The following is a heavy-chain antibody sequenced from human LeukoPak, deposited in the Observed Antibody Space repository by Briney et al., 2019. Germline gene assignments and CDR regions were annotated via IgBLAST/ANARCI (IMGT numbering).Heavy chain of an antibody. Sequence: SETLSLTCTVSGYSISSGYYWGWIRQPPGKGLEWIGSIYHSGSTYYNPSLKSRVTISVDTSKNQFSLKLCSVTAADTAVYYCARDYCSGGSCYPDPFDYWGQGTLVTVSS. CDR1: GYSISSGYY. J-gene: IGHJ4*02. V-gene: IGHV4-38-2*02. CDR2: IYHSGST. CDR3: ARDYCSGGSCYPDPFDY. D-gene: IGHD2-15*01.